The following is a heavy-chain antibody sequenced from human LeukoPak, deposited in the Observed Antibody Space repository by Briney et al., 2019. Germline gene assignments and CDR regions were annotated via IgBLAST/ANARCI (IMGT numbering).Heavy chain of an antibody. V-gene: IGHV4-34*01. J-gene: IGHJ4*02. CDR1: GGSSSGYY. Sequence: SETLSLACAVYGGSSSGYYWSWIRQPPGKGLEWIGEITHSGSTNYNPSLKSRVTISLDTSKSQCSLKLSSVTAADTAVYYCARGAAYWGQGTLVTVSS. CDR3: ARGAAY. D-gene: IGHD2-15*01. CDR2: ITHSGST.